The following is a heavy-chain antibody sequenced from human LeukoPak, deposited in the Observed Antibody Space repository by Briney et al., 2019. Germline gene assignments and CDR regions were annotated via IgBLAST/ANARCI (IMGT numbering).Heavy chain of an antibody. CDR2: IDNDGRKI. Sequence: PGGSLRLSCAASGFTFRDYWMHWVRQAPGKGLVWDSRIDNDGRKITYADSVKGRFIISRDNAKNTLYLQLNSLRADDTAVYYCAREWLNSGSLTEYWGQGALVTVSS. D-gene: IGHD1-26*01. CDR1: GFTFRDYW. V-gene: IGHV3-74*01. CDR3: AREWLNSGSLTEY. J-gene: IGHJ4*02.